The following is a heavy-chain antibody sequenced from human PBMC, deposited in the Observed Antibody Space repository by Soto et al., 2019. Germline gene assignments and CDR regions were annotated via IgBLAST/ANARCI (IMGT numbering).Heavy chain of an antibody. D-gene: IGHD3-9*01. CDR2: ISAYNGNT. Sequence: ASVKVSCKASGYTFTSYGISWVRQAPGQGLEWMGWISAYNGNTNYAQKLQGRVTMTTDTSTSTAYMELRSLRSDDTAVYYCARVGSYYDTLTGYLYYYYMDVWGKGTTVTVSS. CDR3: ARVGSYYDTLTGYLYYYYMDV. CDR1: GYTFTSYG. J-gene: IGHJ6*03. V-gene: IGHV1-18*01.